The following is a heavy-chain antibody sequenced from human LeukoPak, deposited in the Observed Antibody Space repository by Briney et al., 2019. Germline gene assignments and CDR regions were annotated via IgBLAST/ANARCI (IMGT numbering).Heavy chain of an antibody. CDR3: ARGLRNYYGSGSYFEPFDY. CDR1: GGSFSGYY. V-gene: IGHV4-34*01. CDR2: INHSGST. J-gene: IGHJ4*02. Sequence: KPSETLSLTCAVYGGSFSGYYWSWIRQPPGKGLEWIGEINHSGSTNYNPSLKSRVTISVDTSKNQFSLKPSSVTAADTAVYYCARGLRNYYGSGSYFEPFDYWGQGTLVTVSS. D-gene: IGHD3-10*01.